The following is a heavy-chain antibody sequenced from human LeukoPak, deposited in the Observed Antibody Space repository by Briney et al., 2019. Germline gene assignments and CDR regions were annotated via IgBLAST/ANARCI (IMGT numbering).Heavy chain of an antibody. CDR1: GFTFSDHY. CDR2: TRNKDNSYTT. J-gene: IGHJ4*02. D-gene: IGHD3-10*01. Sequence: PGGSLRLSCAASGFTFSDHYMDWVRQAPGKGREWVGRTRNKDNSYTTEYAASVKGKLTISRDDKKKYLYLQMNSLKTEDTAVYYCARDRGAYYFDYWGQGTLVTVSS. CDR3: ARDRGAYYFDY. V-gene: IGHV3-72*01.